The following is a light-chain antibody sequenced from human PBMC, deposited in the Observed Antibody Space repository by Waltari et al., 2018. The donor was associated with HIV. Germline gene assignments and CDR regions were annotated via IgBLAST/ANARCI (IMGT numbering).Light chain of an antibody. CDR1: QSVSSD. V-gene: IGKV3-20*01. CDR2: GAA. Sequence: IVLTQSPGTLSLSPGERATFSCRASQSVSSDLAWYHQRPGQAPRLLIYGAATRATGITARFSGSGSGTDFTLIINSLEPEDFAVYYCQHYTSSPTWTFGQGTKVEIK. J-gene: IGKJ1*01. CDR3: QHYTSSPTWT.